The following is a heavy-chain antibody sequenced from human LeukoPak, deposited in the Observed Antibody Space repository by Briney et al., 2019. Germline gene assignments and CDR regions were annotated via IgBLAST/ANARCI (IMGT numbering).Heavy chain of an antibody. CDR3: ARPSARYNWNPPDY. CDR2: IKQDGSEK. V-gene: IGHV3-7*01. D-gene: IGHD1-20*01. Sequence: PGGSLRLSCAASGFTFSSYWMSWVRQAPGKGLEWVANIKQDGSEKYYVDSVKGRFTISRDNAKNSLYLQMNSLRAEDTAVYYCARPSARYNWNPPDYWGQGTLVTVSS. J-gene: IGHJ4*02. CDR1: GFTFSSYW.